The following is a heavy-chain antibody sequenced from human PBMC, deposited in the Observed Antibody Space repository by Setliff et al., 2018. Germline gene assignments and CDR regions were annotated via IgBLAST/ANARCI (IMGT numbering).Heavy chain of an antibody. CDR2: ISGGADKT. CDR1: GFDYA. CDR3: ARFAKCGGHCWNDY. J-gene: IGHJ4*02. Sequence: GGSLRLSCVVSGFDYAMSWVRQAPGKRLEWVSSISGGADKTYYADSVRGRFTISRDNSENILYLQMNSLRPEDTAVYYCARFAKCGGHCWNDYWGQGTRVTVSS. V-gene: IGHV3-23*01. D-gene: IGHD2-21*02.